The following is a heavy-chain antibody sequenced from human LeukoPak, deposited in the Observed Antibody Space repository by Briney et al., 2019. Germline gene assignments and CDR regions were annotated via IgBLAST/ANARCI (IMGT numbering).Heavy chain of an antibody. J-gene: IGHJ4*02. CDR3: AGSIVGATGVGY. CDR2: IYYNGNT. CDR1: GGSISSYY. D-gene: IGHD1-26*01. V-gene: IGHV4-59*01. Sequence: SETLSLTCTVSGGSISSYYWSWIRQPPGKGLEWIGYIYYNGNTNYNPSLKSRVTISVDTSKNQFSLKVSSVTAADTAVYYCAGSIVGATGVGYWGQGTLVTVSS.